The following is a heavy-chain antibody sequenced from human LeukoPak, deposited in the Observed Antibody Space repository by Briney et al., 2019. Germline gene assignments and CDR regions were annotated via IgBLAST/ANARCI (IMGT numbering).Heavy chain of an antibody. D-gene: IGHD2-2*01. J-gene: IGHJ3*02. CDR1: GFAFTSYW. CDR3: ARGDCSSTSCYWGYAFDI. Sequence: GGCLRFSCAASGFAFTSYWMSWVRQAPGKGLEWVANIKQDGSEKYYVDSVKGRFTISRDNAKNSLYLQMNSLRAEDTAVYYCARGDCSSTSCYWGYAFDIWGQGTMVTVSS. V-gene: IGHV3-7*01. CDR2: IKQDGSEK.